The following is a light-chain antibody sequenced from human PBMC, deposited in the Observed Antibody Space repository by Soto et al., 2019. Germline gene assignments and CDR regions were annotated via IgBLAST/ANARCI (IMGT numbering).Light chain of an antibody. CDR1: ESLNSR. J-gene: IGKJ1*01. V-gene: IGKV1-5*03. CDR2: KTS. Sequence: DIQMTQSPSTLSASVGDRVTITFRASESLNSRLAWYQQKPGRAPNLLIYKTSSLQNGVPSRFSGSGAGTEFALTSSTVQPDGFAIFHCPQYKSFWTFGQGAKVDSK. CDR3: PQYKSFWT.